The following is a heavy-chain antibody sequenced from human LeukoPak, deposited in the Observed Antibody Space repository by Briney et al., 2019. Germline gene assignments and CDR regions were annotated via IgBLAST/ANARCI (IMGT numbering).Heavy chain of an antibody. CDR3: ARVEGSGSYNWFDP. CDR1: GGSISSYY. CDR2: IYYSGST. D-gene: IGHD3-10*01. J-gene: IGHJ5*02. Sequence: SETLSLTCTVSGGSISSYYWSWIRQPPGKGLEWIGYIYYSGSTNYNPSLKSRVTISVDTSKNQFSLKLSSVTAADTAVYYCARVEGSGSYNWFDPWGQGTLVTVSS. V-gene: IGHV4-59*01.